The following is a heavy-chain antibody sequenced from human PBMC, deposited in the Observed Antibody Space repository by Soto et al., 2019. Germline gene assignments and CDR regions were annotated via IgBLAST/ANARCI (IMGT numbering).Heavy chain of an antibody. CDR2: IDPSDSYT. D-gene: IGHD5-12*01. Sequence: PGESLKISCKGSGYSFTSYWISWVRQMPGKGLEWMGRIDPSDSYTNYSPSFQGHVTISADKSISTAYLQWSSLKASDTAMYYCARPGQLRSKNYSHSGMDVWGQGTKVIVS. CDR3: ARPGQLRSKNYSHSGMDV. J-gene: IGHJ6*02. CDR1: GYSFTSYW. V-gene: IGHV5-10-1*01.